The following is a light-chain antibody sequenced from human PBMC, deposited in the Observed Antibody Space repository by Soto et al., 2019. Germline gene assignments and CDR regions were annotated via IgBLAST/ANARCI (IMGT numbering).Light chain of an antibody. CDR1: QTVRNN. CDR2: GAS. Sequence: EFVLTQSPGTLSLSPGERATLSCRASQTVRNNYLAWYQQKPGQAPRLLIHGASTRATGFPARFSGSGSGTDFTLTISSLQSEDFAVYYCQQYNNWPWTFGQGTKVDIK. J-gene: IGKJ1*01. V-gene: IGKV3-15*01. CDR3: QQYNNWPWT.